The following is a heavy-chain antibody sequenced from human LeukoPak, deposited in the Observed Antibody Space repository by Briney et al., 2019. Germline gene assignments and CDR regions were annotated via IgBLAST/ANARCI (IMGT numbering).Heavy chain of an antibody. J-gene: IGHJ6*04. D-gene: IGHD3-10*01. Sequence: GRSLRLSCAASGFTFSSYAMHWVRQAPGKGLEWVAVISYDGSNKYYADSVKGRFTISRDNSKNTLYLQMNSLRAEDTAVYYCARSDYYGSGSYYTCYYGMDVWGKGTTVTVSS. V-gene: IGHV3-30*04. CDR3: ARSDYYGSGSYYTCYYGMDV. CDR2: ISYDGSNK. CDR1: GFTFSSYA.